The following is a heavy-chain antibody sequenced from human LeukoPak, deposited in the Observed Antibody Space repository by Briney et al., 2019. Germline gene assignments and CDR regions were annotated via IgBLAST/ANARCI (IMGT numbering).Heavy chain of an antibody. Sequence: GGSLRLSCTASGFTSSSYLMSWVRQAPGRGREWVSTISGSGSRTYYADSVKGRFTISRDNSENTLYLQLNSLRAEDTALYYCAKTYADATFDYWGQGNLVTVSS. CDR2: ISGSGSRT. D-gene: IGHD4-17*01. J-gene: IGHJ4*02. CDR1: GFTSSSYL. CDR3: AKTYADATFDY. V-gene: IGHV3-23*01.